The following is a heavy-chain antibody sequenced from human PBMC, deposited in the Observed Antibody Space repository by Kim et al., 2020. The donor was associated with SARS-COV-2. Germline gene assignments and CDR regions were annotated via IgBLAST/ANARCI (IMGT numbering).Heavy chain of an antibody. J-gene: IGHJ4*02. Sequence: NYNPALKSRVTISVDTSKNQFSLKLSSVTAADTAVYYCARDVGSSLAFDYWGQGTLVTVSS. D-gene: IGHD6-13*01. CDR3: ARDVGSSLAFDY. V-gene: IGHV4-59*01.